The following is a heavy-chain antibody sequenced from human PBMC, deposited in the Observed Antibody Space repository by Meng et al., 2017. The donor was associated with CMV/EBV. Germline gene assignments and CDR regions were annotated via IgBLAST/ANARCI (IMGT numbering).Heavy chain of an antibody. V-gene: IGHV3-30*03. CDR3: ARDDNQIAGLDY. CDR2: ISYDGSNK. CDR1: GFTVSSNY. D-gene: IGHD6-13*01. Sequence: GESLKISCAASGFTVSSNYMSWVRQAPGKGLEWVAVISYDGSNKYYADSVKGRFTISRDNSKNTLYLQMNSLRAEDTAVYYCARDDNQIAGLDYWGQGTLVTVSS. J-gene: IGHJ4*02.